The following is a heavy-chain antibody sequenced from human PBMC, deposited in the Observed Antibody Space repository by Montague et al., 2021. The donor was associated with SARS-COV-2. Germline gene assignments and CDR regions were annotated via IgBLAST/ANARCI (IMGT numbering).Heavy chain of an antibody. Sequence: SETLSLTCTVSGGSISSYYWSWIRQSAGKGLEWIGRLYITGSTNYNSALEGRVTMSVDTSRNQFYLKLTSVTAADMAVYYCASIPTRLNTVRGVIDNWGQGVLVTVSS. CDR3: ASIPTRLNTVRGVIDN. J-gene: IGHJ4*02. V-gene: IGHV4-4*07. D-gene: IGHD3-10*01. CDR1: GGSISSYY. CDR2: LYITGST.